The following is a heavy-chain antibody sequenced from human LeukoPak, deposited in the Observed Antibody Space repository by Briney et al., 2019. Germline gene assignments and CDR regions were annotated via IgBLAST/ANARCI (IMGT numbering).Heavy chain of an antibody. D-gene: IGHD2-2*01. Sequence: PGGSLRLSCAASGFTFSSYSMNWVRQAPGKGLEWVSSISSSSSYIYYADSVKGRFTISRDNAKNSLYLQMNSLRAEDTAVYYCARAPRGIVVEDAFDIWGQGTMVTVSS. CDR2: ISSSSSYI. V-gene: IGHV3-21*01. J-gene: IGHJ3*02. CDR1: GFTFSSYS. CDR3: ARAPRGIVVEDAFDI.